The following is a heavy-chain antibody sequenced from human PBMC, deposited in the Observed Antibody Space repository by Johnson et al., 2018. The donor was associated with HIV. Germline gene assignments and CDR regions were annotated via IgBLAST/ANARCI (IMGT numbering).Heavy chain of an antibody. Sequence: QVKLVESGGALVKPGGSLRLSCAASGFTFSDYYMIWIRQAPGKGLEWISYISSSGSTIYYADSVKGRFTISRDNAKNSLYLQMNSLRAEDTAVYYCARDGDTVTTQGAFDIWGQGTMVTVSS. J-gene: IGHJ3*02. CDR2: ISSSGSTI. CDR3: ARDGDTVTTQGAFDI. V-gene: IGHV3-11*04. D-gene: IGHD4-17*01. CDR1: GFTFSDYY.